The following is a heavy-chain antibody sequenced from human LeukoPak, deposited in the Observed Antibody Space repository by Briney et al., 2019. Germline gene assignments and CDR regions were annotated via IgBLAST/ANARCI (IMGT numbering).Heavy chain of an antibody. D-gene: IGHD2-2*01. CDR1: GYTFTSYD. V-gene: IGHV1-8*01. CDR2: MNPNSGNT. CDR3: ARLLGYCSSTSCYGAFDI. J-gene: IGHJ3*02. Sequence: ASVKVSCKASGYTFTSYDINWVRQATGQGLERMGWMNPNSGNTGYAQKFQGRVTMTRNTSISTAYMELSSLRSEDTAVYYCARLLGYCSSTSCYGAFDIWGQGTMVTVSS.